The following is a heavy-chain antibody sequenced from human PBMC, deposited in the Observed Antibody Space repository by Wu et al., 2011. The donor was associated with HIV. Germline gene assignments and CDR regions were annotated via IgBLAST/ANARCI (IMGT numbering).Heavy chain of an antibody. CDR2: IIPLVGTA. J-gene: IGHJ6*03. D-gene: IGHD1-14*01. V-gene: IGHV1-69*14. Sequence: QVQLVQSGAEVKKPGSSVKVSCKASGGTFSSYAISWVRQAPGQGLEWMGWIIPLVGTAKYAQNFQGRVTITADKSTTTVYMELSSLRSEDTAVYYCARVGISSSDYYYMDVWARDHGHRRL. CDR1: GGTFSSYA. CDR3: ARVGISSSDYYYMDV.